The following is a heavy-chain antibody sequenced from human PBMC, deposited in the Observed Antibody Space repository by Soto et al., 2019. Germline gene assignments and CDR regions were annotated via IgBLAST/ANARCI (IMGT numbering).Heavy chain of an antibody. D-gene: IGHD2-15*01. CDR3: TRALFSSYYHYYQLDG. J-gene: IGHJ6*02. CDR1: GFTFSSYE. CDR2: ISHSGSTT. V-gene: IGHV3-48*03. Sequence: EVQLVESGGGLVQPGGSLRLSCAASGFTFSSYEMNWVRQAPGKGLEWVSYISHSGSTTSYADSVKGRSTISRDNAKNTLYRQMHSLRAEDTAIHFSTRALFSSYYHYYQLDGWGQGTTVTVSS.